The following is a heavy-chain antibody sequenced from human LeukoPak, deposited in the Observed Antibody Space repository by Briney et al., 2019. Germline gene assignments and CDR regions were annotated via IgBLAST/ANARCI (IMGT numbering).Heavy chain of an antibody. CDR1: GFTFSSYA. J-gene: IGHJ4*02. CDR2: ISYDGNNK. Sequence: GRSLRLSCAASGFTFSSYAMHWVRQAPGKGLEWVTVISYDGNNKYYADSVKGRFTISRDNSKNTLYLQMNSLRAEDTAVYYCARVAIVLMVYAPVDYWGQGTLVTVSS. V-gene: IGHV3-30*04. D-gene: IGHD2-8*01. CDR3: ARVAIVLMVYAPVDY.